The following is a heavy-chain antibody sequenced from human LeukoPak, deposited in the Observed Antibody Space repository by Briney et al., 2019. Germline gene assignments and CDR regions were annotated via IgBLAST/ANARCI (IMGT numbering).Heavy chain of an antibody. CDR3: ARHPLAVLRFLEWLGTFDI. D-gene: IGHD3-3*01. V-gene: IGHV4-39*01. CDR1: GVSISSSSYY. CDR2: IYYSGST. J-gene: IGHJ3*02. Sequence: PSETLSLTCTVSGVSISSSSYYWGWIRQPPGKGLEWIGSIYYSGSTYYNPSLKSRVTISVDTSKNQFSLKLSSVTAADTAVYYCARHPLAVLRFLEWLGTFDIWGQGTMVTVSS.